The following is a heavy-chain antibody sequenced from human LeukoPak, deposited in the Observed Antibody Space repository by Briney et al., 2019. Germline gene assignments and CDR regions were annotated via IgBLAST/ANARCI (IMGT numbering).Heavy chain of an antibody. D-gene: IGHD3-16*02. J-gene: IGHJ4*02. CDR2: IWYDGSNK. CDR1: GFTFSSYG. Sequence: SGGSLRLSCAASGFTFSSYGMHWVRQAPGKGLEWVAVIWYDGSNKYYADSVKGRFTISRDNSKNTLYLQMNRLRAEDTAVYYCARDRHLYDYVWGSYRELDYWGQGTLVTVSS. CDR3: ARDRHLYDYVWGSYRELDY. V-gene: IGHV3-33*01.